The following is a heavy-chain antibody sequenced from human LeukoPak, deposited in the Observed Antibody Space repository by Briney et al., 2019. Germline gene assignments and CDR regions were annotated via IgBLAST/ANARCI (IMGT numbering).Heavy chain of an antibody. CDR3: ARGAAGSIGYGCVY. CDR1: GYTSSRYS. J-gene: IGHJ4*02. D-gene: IGHD5-12*01. V-gene: IGHV3-21*03. CDR2: NGSQRRYI. Sequence: GVSLRLSCVRSGYTSSRYSMNWVPQAPGKGLECVSPNGSQRRYILYADLVKGSITTPRENPEYSLYLNLDRLRAEDTAVYYWARGAAGSIGYGCVYWGEGAPVTVSS.